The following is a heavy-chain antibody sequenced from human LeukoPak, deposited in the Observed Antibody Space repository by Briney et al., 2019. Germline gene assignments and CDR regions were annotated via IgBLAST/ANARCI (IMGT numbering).Heavy chain of an antibody. CDR2: INSDGSST. Sequence: GGSLRLSCAASGFTFSSYWMHWVRQAPGKGLVWDSRINSDGSSTSYADSVKGRFTISRDNAKNTLYLQMNSLRAEDTAVYYCARERSPSLYYYYYYMDVWGKGTTVTVSS. CDR3: ARERSPSLYYYYYYMDV. J-gene: IGHJ6*03. CDR1: GFTFSSYW. V-gene: IGHV3-74*01.